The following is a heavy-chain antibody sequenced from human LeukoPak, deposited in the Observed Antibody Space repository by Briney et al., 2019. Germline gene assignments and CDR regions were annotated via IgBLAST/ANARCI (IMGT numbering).Heavy chain of an antibody. D-gene: IGHD6-19*01. CDR2: ISSRSTNI. CDR3: ARDAQWLVPEGYFYYMDV. J-gene: IGHJ6*03. V-gene: IGHV3-21*01. Sequence: GGSLRLSCAGSGFTFSRYSMNWFRQAPGKGLERVTSISSRSTNIFYADSVKGRFTISRDNAKNSLYLQMNSLGAEDTAVYYCARDAQWLVPEGYFYYMDVWGKGTTVTVSS. CDR1: GFTFSRYS.